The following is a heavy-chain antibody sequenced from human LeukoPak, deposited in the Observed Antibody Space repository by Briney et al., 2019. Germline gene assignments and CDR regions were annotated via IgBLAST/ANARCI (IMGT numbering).Heavy chain of an antibody. CDR3: AREFGHNRWYFDY. CDR2: VSADGRTQ. Sequence: GGSLRLSCAASGFTFRTYSIHWVRQAPGKGLEWVTVVSADGRTQLYSDSVKGRFTVSRDNSLNTLHLQMYSLKTEDTAVYYCAREFGHNRWYFDYWGQGALVTVSS. V-gene: IGHV3-30*03. J-gene: IGHJ4*02. D-gene: IGHD5-24*01. CDR1: GFTFRTYS.